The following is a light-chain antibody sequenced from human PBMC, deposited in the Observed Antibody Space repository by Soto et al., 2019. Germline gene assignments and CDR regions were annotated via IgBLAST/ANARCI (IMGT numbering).Light chain of an antibody. V-gene: IGKV3-15*01. Sequence: ETVLTQSPATLSVSPGERATLSCRASQSVGSDLVWYQQKPGQAPRLLIFGASTRATGIPARFSGSGSGTEFTLTISSLQSEDFAVYYCQQYNNWPRTFGQGTKVDIK. CDR2: GAS. CDR3: QQYNNWPRT. J-gene: IGKJ1*01. CDR1: QSVGSD.